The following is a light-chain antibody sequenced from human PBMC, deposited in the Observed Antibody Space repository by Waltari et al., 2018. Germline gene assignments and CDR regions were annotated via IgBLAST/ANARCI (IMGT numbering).Light chain of an antibody. Sequence: DIQVTQALSSLSASVGDRVTITCRASQGISNSLAWYQQKPGKAPKLLLYAASRLESGVPSRFSGSGSGTDYTLTISSLQPEDFATYYCQQYYSTRTWTFGQGTKVEIK. J-gene: IGKJ1*01. CDR3: QQYYSTRTWT. V-gene: IGKV1-NL1*01. CDR2: AAS. CDR1: QGISNS.